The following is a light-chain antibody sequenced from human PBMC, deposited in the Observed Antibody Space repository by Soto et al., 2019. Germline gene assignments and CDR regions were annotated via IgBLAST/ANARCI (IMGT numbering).Light chain of an antibody. CDR1: QSVSIN. J-gene: IGKJ1*01. V-gene: IGKV3-15*01. Sequence: EVVMTQSPATLSVSPGERATLSCRASQSVSINLAWYQQKPGQAPRLLIFGASTRATGSPARFSGSGSGTEVPLTISSLQSEDFAVYFCHQYNNWPPWTFGQGTKVEIK. CDR3: HQYNNWPPWT. CDR2: GAS.